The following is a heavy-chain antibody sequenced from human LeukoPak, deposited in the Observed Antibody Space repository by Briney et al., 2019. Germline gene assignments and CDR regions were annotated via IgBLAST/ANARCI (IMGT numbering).Heavy chain of an antibody. Sequence: ASVKVSCKASGYTFIGYYMHWVRQAPGQGLEWMGWINPNSGGTKYAQKFQGRVTMTRDTSISTAYMELSRLRSDDTAVYYCARTPRIRTYYYDSSDLSFDYWGQGTLVTVSS. CDR1: GYTFIGYY. V-gene: IGHV1-2*02. CDR3: ARTPRIRTYYYDSSDLSFDY. D-gene: IGHD3-22*01. CDR2: INPNSGGT. J-gene: IGHJ4*02.